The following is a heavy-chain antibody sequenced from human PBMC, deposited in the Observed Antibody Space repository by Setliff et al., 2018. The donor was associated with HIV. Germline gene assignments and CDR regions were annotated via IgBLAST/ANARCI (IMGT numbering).Heavy chain of an antibody. CDR1: GGSFTGYY. J-gene: IGHJ6*03. CDR2: INHSGNT. V-gene: IGHV4-34*01. Sequence: SETLSLTCAVYGGSFTGYYWTWIRQPPGKGLEWIGEINHSGNTNYNPSLKSRVTISVDTSKNQFSLKLSSVTAADTAVYYCNIYYYYYMDVWGKGTTVTVSS. CDR3: NIYYYYYMDV.